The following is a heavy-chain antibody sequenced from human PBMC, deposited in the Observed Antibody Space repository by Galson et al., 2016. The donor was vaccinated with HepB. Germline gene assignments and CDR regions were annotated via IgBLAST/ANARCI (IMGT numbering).Heavy chain of an antibody. CDR1: GFPFKDYG. CDR3: AKETGGGGRFSSGSSDY. D-gene: IGHD6-25*01. V-gene: IGHV3-23*01. J-gene: IGHJ4*02. CDR2: IVNSGGDT. Sequence: SLRLSCAASGFPFKDYGMSWVRQAPGRGLEWVSMIVNSGGDTYYADSVRGRFTISRDNSKNTLYLQMHSLRAEDTAVYYCAKETGGGGRFSSGSSDYWGQGTLVTVSS.